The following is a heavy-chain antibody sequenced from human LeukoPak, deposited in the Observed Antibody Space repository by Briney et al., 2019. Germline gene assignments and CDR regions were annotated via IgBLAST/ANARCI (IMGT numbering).Heavy chain of an antibody. CDR2: ISSSGSTR. Sequence: GGSLRLSCAASGFTFSTYEMNWVRQAPGKGLEWISYISSSGSTRYYADSVMGRFTISRDNAENSLLLQMNSLKVDDTAVYYCTRDRYSSGPVGAFDIWGQGTMLTVSS. J-gene: IGHJ3*02. D-gene: IGHD6-25*01. CDR1: GFTFSTYE. CDR3: TRDRYSSGPVGAFDI. V-gene: IGHV3-48*03.